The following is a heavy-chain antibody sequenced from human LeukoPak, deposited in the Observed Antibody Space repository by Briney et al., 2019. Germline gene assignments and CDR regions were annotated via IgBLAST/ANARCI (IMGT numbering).Heavy chain of an antibody. D-gene: IGHD6-19*01. CDR1: GFTFSSYA. CDR3: TRDRVAYSSCWYYFDY. Sequence: GGSLRLSCAASGFTFSSYAMHWVRQAPVKGPEWVAVISYDGSNKYYADSVKGRFTISRDNSKNTLYLQMNSLRAEDTAVYYCTRDRVAYSSCWYYFDYWGQGTLVTVSS. CDR2: ISYDGSNK. V-gene: IGHV3-30-3*01. J-gene: IGHJ4*02.